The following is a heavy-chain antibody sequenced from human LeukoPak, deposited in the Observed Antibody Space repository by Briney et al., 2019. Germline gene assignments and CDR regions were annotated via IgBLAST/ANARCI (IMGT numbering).Heavy chain of an antibody. D-gene: IGHD2-21*02. V-gene: IGHV4-31*03. CDR3: ARMPRGIEVVTPYYFDN. J-gene: IGHJ4*02. CDR1: GGSLNSVAYY. Sequence: SETLSLTCSVFGGSLNSVAYYWSWIRQHPGKGLEWIGYISYSGSTYYSPSLKRRVSMSADTSKNQFSLNVRSVTAADTAMYYCARMPRGIEVVTPYYFDNWGQGALVTVSS. CDR2: ISYSGST.